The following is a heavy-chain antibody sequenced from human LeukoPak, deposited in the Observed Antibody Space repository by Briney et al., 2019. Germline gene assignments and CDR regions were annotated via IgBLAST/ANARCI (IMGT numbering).Heavy chain of an antibody. CDR1: GFTFSSYS. D-gene: IGHD1-7*01. CDR2: ISSSSSYI. CDR3: ARDLLTGTTSGVY. Sequence: PGGSLRLSCAASGFTFSSYSMNWVRQAPGKGLEWVSSISSSSSYIYYADSVKGRFTISGDNAKNSLYLQMNSLRAEDTAVYYCARDLLTGTTSGVYWGQGTLVTVSS. J-gene: IGHJ4*02. V-gene: IGHV3-21*01.